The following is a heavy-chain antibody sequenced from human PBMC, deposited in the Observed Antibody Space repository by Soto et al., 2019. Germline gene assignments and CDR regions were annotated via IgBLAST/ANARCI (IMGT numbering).Heavy chain of an antibody. CDR3: ATSYGSGYRAFDY. J-gene: IGHJ4*02. D-gene: IGHD3-10*01. V-gene: IGHV1-69*02. CDR1: GDTFSFYS. CDR2: VNPILSLS. Sequence: QVQLVQSGAEVKRPGSSVNVSCKASGDTFSFYSINWVRQAPGLGLEWMGRVNPILSLSNYAQRFQGRVTMTADKCTSTAYMVISSLRSEDTAIYYCATSYGSGYRAFDYWGQGAQVIVSS.